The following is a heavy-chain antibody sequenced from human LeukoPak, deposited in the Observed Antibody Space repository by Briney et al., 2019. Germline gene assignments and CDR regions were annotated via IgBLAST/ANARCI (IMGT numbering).Heavy chain of an antibody. CDR1: GFTFSNYA. CDR3: ARSRYAEHIDY. D-gene: IGHD5-12*01. J-gene: IGHJ4*02. Sequence: SGGSLRLSCAASGFTFSNYAMHWVRQAPGKGLEYVSAITSNGDSTYYANSVKGRFTISRDNSKNTLYLQMGSLRAEDMAVYYCARSRYAEHIDYWGQGTLVTVSS. CDR2: ITSNGDST. V-gene: IGHV3-64*01.